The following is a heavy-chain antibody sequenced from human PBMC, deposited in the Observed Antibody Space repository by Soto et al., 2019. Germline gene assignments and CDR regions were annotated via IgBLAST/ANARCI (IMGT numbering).Heavy chain of an antibody. V-gene: IGHV3-53*04. D-gene: IGHD3-22*01. CDR1: GFTVSSNY. CDR2: IYSGGST. Sequence: HPGGSLRLSCAASGFTVSSNYMSWVRQAPGKGLEWVSVIYSGGSTYYADSVKGRFTISRHNSKNTLYLQMNSLRAEDTAVYYCTTDSYFTMKLVRFDYWGLGTLVTVSS. J-gene: IGHJ4*01. CDR3: TTDSYFTMKLVRFDY.